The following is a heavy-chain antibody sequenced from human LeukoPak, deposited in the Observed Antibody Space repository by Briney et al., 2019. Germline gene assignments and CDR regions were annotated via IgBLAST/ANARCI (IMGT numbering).Heavy chain of an antibody. CDR3: AKGEDHGSGTVHFAS. Sequence: SETLSLTCAVSGGSISSSNWWSWVRQPPGKGLKWIGEIYHGGSTNYNPSLKSRVAMSVDRSRNQFSLQLSSVTAADTAVYYCAKGEDHGSGTVHFASWGQGTLVTVSS. J-gene: IGHJ4*02. CDR2: IYHGGST. V-gene: IGHV4-4*02. CDR1: GGSISSSNW. D-gene: IGHD3-10*01.